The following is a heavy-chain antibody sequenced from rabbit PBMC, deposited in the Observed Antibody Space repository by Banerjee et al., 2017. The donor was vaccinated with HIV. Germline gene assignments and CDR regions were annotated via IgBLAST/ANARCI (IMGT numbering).Heavy chain of an antibody. Sequence: QSLEESGGDLVKPGASLTLTCKASGFTLSNYWICWVRQAPGKGLEWIACIYAGSSGSTYYASWVNGRFTISKASWTTVTLQMTSLTAADTASYFCARDLAGVIGWNFGLWGPGTLVTVS. V-gene: IGHV1S40*01. CDR2: IYAGSSGST. J-gene: IGHJ4*01. CDR1: GFTLSNYW. D-gene: IGHD4-1*01. CDR3: ARDLAGVIGWNFGL.